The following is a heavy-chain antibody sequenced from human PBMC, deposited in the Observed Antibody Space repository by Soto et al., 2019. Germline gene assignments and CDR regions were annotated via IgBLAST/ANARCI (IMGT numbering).Heavy chain of an antibody. D-gene: IGHD3-16*01. J-gene: IGHJ6*02. V-gene: IGHV1-69*13. CDR2: IIPIFGTA. Sequence: GASLKVSCKASGGTFSSYAISWVRQAPGQGLEWMGGIIPIFGTANYAQKFQGRVTITADESTSTAYMELSSLRSEDTAVYYCARVGPEAQIRYYYYGMDVWGQGTTVTVSS. CDR1: GGTFSSYA. CDR3: ARVGPEAQIRYYYYGMDV.